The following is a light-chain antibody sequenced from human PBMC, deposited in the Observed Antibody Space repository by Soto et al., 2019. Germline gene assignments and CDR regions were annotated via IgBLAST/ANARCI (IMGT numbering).Light chain of an antibody. CDR3: LQYYNFSWT. CDR2: AAS. CDR1: QDIRNT. Sequence: AIQMTQSPSSLSASVGDRVAISCRASQDIRNTLAWYQQKPGEAPKLLIFAASNLQSGVPSRFSGSGSVTDFTLDITGLQPEDFETYYCLQYYNFSWTFGQGTKVDIK. V-gene: IGKV1-6*01. J-gene: IGKJ1*01.